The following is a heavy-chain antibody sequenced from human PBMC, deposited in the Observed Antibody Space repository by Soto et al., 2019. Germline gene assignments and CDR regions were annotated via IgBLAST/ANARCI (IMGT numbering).Heavy chain of an antibody. CDR1: GYTFTSYD. CDR3: ASTAALPYCTNGVCVAFDI. J-gene: IGHJ3*02. D-gene: IGHD2-8*01. CDR2: MNPNSGNT. V-gene: IGHV1-8*01. Sequence: QVQLVQSGAEVKKPGASVKVSCKASGYTFTSYDINWVRQATGQGLEWMGWMNPNSGNTGYAQKLQGRVTMTRNTSISTAYMELSSLRSEDTAVYYCASTAALPYCTNGVCVAFDIWGQGTMVTVSS.